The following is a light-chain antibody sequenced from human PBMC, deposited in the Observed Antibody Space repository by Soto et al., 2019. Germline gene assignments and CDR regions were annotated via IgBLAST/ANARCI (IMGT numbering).Light chain of an antibody. CDR1: SSDVGGYNY. CDR3: SSYAGSNNLVV. CDR2: EVS. V-gene: IGLV2-8*01. Sequence: QSALTQPPSASGSPGQSVTISCTGTSSDVGGYNYVSWYQQHPGKAPKFMIYEVSKRPSGVPDRFSGSKSGSTASLTVAGLQAEDEADYYCSSYAGSNNLVVFGGGTKVTVL. J-gene: IGLJ2*01.